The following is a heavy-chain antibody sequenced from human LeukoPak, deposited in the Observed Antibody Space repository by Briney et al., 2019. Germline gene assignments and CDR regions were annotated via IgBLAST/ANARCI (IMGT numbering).Heavy chain of an antibody. Sequence: QAGGSLRLSCAASGFTFSSYAMHWVRQAPGKGLEWVAVISYDGSNKYYADSVKGRFTISGDNSKNTLYLQMNSLRAEDTAVYYCARGLAAAGTGTYWGQGTLVTVSS. CDR1: GFTFSSYA. J-gene: IGHJ4*02. CDR2: ISYDGSNK. D-gene: IGHD6-13*01. V-gene: IGHV3-30-3*01. CDR3: ARGLAAAGTGTY.